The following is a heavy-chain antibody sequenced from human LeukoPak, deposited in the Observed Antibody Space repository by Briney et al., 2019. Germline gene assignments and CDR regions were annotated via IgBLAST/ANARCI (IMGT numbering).Heavy chain of an antibody. D-gene: IGHD1-1*01. V-gene: IGHV3-49*03. J-gene: IGHJ4*02. CDR1: GFTFGDYA. Sequence: GGSLRLSCTASGFTFGDYAMSWIRQAPGKGLEWVGFIRSKAYGETADYAASVKGRFTISRDDSKAIAYLQMNSLKTEDTDVYHCTRDRGAYNLYDYWGQGTLVTVSS. CDR3: TRDRGAYNLYDY. CDR2: IRSKAYGETA.